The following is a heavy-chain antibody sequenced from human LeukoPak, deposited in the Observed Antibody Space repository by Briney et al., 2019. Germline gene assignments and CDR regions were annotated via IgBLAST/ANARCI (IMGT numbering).Heavy chain of an antibody. CDR3: AKVFLEGVLRYFDWLVPNYYYYMDV. CDR2: ISYDGSNK. CDR1: GFTFSSYG. V-gene: IGHV3-30*18. Sequence: PGGSLRLSCAASGFTFSSYGMHWVRQAPGKGLEWVAVISYDGSNKYYADSVKGRFTISRDNSKNTLYLQMNSLRAEDTAVYYCAKVFLEGVLRYFDWLVPNYYYYMDVWGKGTTVTISS. D-gene: IGHD3-9*01. J-gene: IGHJ6*03.